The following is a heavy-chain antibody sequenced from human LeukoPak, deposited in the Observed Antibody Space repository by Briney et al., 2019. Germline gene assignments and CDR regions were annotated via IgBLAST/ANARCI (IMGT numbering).Heavy chain of an antibody. Sequence: ASVTVSCTASGYTFTGYYIHWVRQAPGQGLEWMGWINPNSGGTNYAQKFQGRVTMTRDTSISTAYMELSWLRSDDTAVYYCARDWDYYFDFWGQGTLVTVSS. CDR2: INPNSGGT. CDR3: ARDWDYYFDF. CDR1: GYTFTGYY. V-gene: IGHV1-2*02. D-gene: IGHD1-26*01. J-gene: IGHJ4*02.